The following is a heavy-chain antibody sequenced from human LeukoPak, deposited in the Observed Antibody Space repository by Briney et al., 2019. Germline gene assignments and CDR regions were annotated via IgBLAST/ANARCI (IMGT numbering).Heavy chain of an antibody. CDR2: INPNSGGT. Sequence: ASVKVSCKASGYTFAGYYMHWVRQAPGQGLEWMGWINPNSGGTNYAQKFQGRVTMTRDTSISTAYMELSRLRSDDTAVYYCARALRYYGSGSRLLQHWGQGTLVTVSS. D-gene: IGHD3-10*01. CDR1: GYTFAGYY. V-gene: IGHV1-2*02. CDR3: ARALRYYGSGSRLLQH. J-gene: IGHJ1*01.